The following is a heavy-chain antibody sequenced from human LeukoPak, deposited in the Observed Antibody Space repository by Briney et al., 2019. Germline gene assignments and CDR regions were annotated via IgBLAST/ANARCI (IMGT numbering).Heavy chain of an antibody. Sequence: GGSLRLSCAASGFTFSPYALNWVRQAPGKGLEWVSGISGNGGSTHYADSVKGRFTISRDNSDNTLYLQMDSLRVDNTAVYFCARVQRGTPLPISYYYYAMDVWGQGTTVSVSS. CDR2: ISGNGGST. CDR1: GFTFSPYA. CDR3: ARVQRGTPLPISYYYYAMDV. D-gene: IGHD1-1*01. V-gene: IGHV3-23*01. J-gene: IGHJ6*02.